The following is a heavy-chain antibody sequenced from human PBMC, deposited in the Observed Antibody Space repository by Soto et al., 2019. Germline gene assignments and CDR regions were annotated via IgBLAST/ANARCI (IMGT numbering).Heavy chain of an antibody. CDR1: GGTFSSYA. Sequence: GASVKVSCKASGGTFSSYAISWVRQAPGQGLEWMGGIIPIFGTANYAQKFQGRVTITADESTSTAYMELSSLRSEDTAVYYCARATANIDLGYCSGGSCYAYYYYGMDVWGQGTTVTVSS. V-gene: IGHV1-69*13. CDR2: IIPIFGTA. CDR3: ARATANIDLGYCSGGSCYAYYYYGMDV. D-gene: IGHD2-15*01. J-gene: IGHJ6*02.